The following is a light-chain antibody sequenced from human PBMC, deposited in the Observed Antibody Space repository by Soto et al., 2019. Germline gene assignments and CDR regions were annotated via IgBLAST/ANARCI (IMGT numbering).Light chain of an antibody. Sequence: DIQMTQSPSTLSASLGDRVTITCRASHSISSWLAWYQQKPGKAPKLLIYKASSLESGVPSRFSGSGSGTEFTLTISSLQPDDFATYYCQQYNSYVTFGQGTKVDIK. J-gene: IGKJ1*01. V-gene: IGKV1-5*03. CDR2: KAS. CDR1: HSISSW. CDR3: QQYNSYVT.